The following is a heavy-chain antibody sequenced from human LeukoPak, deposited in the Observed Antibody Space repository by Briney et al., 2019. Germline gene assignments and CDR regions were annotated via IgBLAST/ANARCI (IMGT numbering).Heavy chain of an antibody. V-gene: IGHV3-21*01. CDR1: GFTFSSYS. CDR2: ISSSSSYI. Sequence: GGSLRLSCAASGFTFSSYSMNWVRQAPGKGLEWVSSISSSSSYIYYADSVKGRFTISRDNAKHSLYLQMNSLRAEDTAVYYCARGLGIRILLDVWGKGTTVTVSS. D-gene: IGHD1-26*01. J-gene: IGHJ6*04. CDR3: ARGLGIRILLDV.